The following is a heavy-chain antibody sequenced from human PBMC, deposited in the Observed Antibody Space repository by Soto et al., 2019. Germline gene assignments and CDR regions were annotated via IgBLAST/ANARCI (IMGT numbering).Heavy chain of an antibody. V-gene: IGHV3-33*01. Sequence: GGSLRLSCAASGFTFSSYGMHWVHQAPGKGLEWVAVIWYDGSNKYYADSVKGRFTISRDNSKNTLYLQMNSLRAEDTAVYYCARDLNYYYYYGMDVWGQGTTVTVSS. J-gene: IGHJ6*02. CDR1: GFTFSSYG. CDR2: IWYDGSNK. CDR3: ARDLNYYYYYGMDV.